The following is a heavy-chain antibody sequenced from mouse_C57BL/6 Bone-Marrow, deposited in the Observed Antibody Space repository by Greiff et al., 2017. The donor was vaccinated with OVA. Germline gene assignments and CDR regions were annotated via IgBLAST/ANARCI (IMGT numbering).Heavy chain of an antibody. Sequence: QVQLKESGAELVKPGASVKISCKASGYAFSSYWMNWVKQRPGTGLEWIGQLYPGNGDINYHGKFTGKATLTADKSSSTAYMQLSSLTAEDSAVYFCARGDYWGQGTTLTVSS. J-gene: IGHJ2*01. CDR3: ARGDY. CDR1: GYAFSSYW. CDR2: LYPGNGDI. V-gene: IGHV1-80*01.